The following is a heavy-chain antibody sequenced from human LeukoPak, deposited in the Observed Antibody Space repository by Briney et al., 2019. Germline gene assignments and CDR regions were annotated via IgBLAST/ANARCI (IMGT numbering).Heavy chain of an antibody. J-gene: IGHJ5*02. Sequence: SEALSLTCTVSGGSISSYYWSWIRQPPGKGLEWIGYIYYSGSTNYNPSLKGRVTISVATSKNQFSLKLSSVTAADTAVYYCARDGALLLWFVEPQGNWFDPWGQGTLVTVSS. D-gene: IGHD3-10*01. CDR3: ARDGALLLWFVEPQGNWFDP. CDR1: GGSISSYY. CDR2: IYYSGST. V-gene: IGHV4-59*12.